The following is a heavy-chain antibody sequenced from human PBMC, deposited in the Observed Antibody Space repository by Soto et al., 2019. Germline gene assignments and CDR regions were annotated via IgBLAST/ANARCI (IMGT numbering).Heavy chain of an antibody. Sequence: PGGSLRLSCAASGFTFSSYSMNWVRQAPGKGLEWVSYISSSSSTIYYADSVKGRFTISRDNAKNSLYLQMNSLRAEDTAVYYCARDGMITFGGVIVYPTDAFDIWGQGTMVTVSS. CDR2: ISSSSSTI. CDR3: ARDGMITFGGVIVYPTDAFDI. CDR1: GFTFSSYS. J-gene: IGHJ3*02. V-gene: IGHV3-48*01. D-gene: IGHD3-16*02.